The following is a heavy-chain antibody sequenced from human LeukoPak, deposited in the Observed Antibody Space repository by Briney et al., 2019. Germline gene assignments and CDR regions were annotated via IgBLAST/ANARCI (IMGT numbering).Heavy chain of an antibody. CDR3: ARDRRNIAARPGGWFDP. J-gene: IGHJ5*02. Sequence: ASVKVSCKASGYTFTGYYMHWVRQAPGQGLEWMGIINPSGGSPSYAQKFQGRVTMTRDTSTSTVYMELSSLRSEDTAVYYCARDRRNIAARPGGWFDPWGQGTLVTVSS. CDR2: INPSGGSP. V-gene: IGHV1-46*01. CDR1: GYTFTGYY. D-gene: IGHD6-6*01.